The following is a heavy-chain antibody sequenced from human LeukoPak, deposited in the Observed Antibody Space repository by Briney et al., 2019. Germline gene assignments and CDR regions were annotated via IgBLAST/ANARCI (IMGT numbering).Heavy chain of an antibody. D-gene: IGHD2-21*02. CDR3: ARQPLVRDCGGDCEFDY. CDR1: GYSFSSYW. CDR2: IYPGDSNT. J-gene: IGHJ4*02. Sequence: GESLKISCKGSGYSFSSYWIGWVRQMPGKGLEWMGIIYPGDSNTRYSPSFQGQVTISADKSISTAYLQWTSLKASDTAIYYCARQPLVRDCGGDCEFDYWGQGTRVSVSS. V-gene: IGHV5-51*01.